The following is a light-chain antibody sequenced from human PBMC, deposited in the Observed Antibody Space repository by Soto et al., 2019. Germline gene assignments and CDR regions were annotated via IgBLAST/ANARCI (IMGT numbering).Light chain of an antibody. Sequence: EIVLTQSPGTLSLSPGERATLSCRASQSVNSNYLAWYKQKPGQAPRLLIYGASSRATGIPDRFSGGGSGTDFTFTISRLEPEDFAVYYCQQYGSAPLYTFGQGTKLEIK. V-gene: IGKV3-20*01. CDR3: QQYGSAPLYT. CDR1: QSVNSNY. CDR2: GAS. J-gene: IGKJ2*01.